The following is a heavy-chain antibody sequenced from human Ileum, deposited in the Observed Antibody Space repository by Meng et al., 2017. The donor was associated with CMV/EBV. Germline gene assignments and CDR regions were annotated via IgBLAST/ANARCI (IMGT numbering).Heavy chain of an antibody. Sequence: GGSLRLSCAASGFTFSSYWMSWVRQAPGKGLEWVANIKQDGSEKYYVDSVKGRFTISRDNAKNSLYLQMNSLRAEDTAVYYCARGPTIFGVVTYYYYGMDVWGQGNTV. CDR2: IKQDGSEK. CDR3: ARGPTIFGVVTYYYYGMDV. V-gene: IGHV3-7*01. J-gene: IGHJ6*01. D-gene: IGHD3-3*01. CDR1: GFTFSSYW.